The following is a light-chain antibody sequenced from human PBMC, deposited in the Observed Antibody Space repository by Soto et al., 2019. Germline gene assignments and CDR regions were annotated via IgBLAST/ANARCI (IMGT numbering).Light chain of an antibody. Sequence: VLTQSPGTLSLSPGERATLSCRASQSVSSSYLAWYQQKPGQAPRLLIYGASSRATGIPDRFSGSGSGTDFTLTISRLEPEDFAVYYCQQYGSSPSLTFGGGTKVDIK. CDR3: QQYGSSPSLT. CDR1: QSVSSSY. CDR2: GAS. J-gene: IGKJ4*01. V-gene: IGKV3-20*01.